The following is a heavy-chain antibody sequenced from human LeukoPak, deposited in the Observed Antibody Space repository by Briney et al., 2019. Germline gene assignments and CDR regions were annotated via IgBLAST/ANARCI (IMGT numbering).Heavy chain of an antibody. V-gene: IGHV3-23*01. CDR2: ISGSGGST. J-gene: IGHJ6*03. CDR1: GFTFSSYA. CDR3: AKGISPHDYSNYPTNTAVSRHVYHYYYHMDV. Sequence: PGGSLRLSCAASGFTFSSYAMSWVRQAPGKGLEWVSAISGSGGSTYYADSVKGRFTISRDNSKNTLYLQMNSLRAEDTAVYYCAKGISPHDYSNYPTNTAVSRHVYHYYYHMDVWGKGTTVTVSS. D-gene: IGHD4-11*01.